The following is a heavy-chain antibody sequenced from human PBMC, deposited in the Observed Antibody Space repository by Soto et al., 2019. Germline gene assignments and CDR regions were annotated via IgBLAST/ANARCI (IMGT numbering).Heavy chain of an antibody. CDR2: LIPLFGTP. Sequence: QVQLVQSGAEVKKPASSVKVSCKADGGAFKSSVFSWVRLSPGQGLEWMRRLIPLFGTPNYAQKFQGRVTIIEEKSTSTVYMEMSSLTSEDAAVYYCARGLTVYSAVLHSYYAMDVWGQVNTVTVSS. CDR1: GGAFKSSV. CDR3: ARGLTVYSAVLHSYYAMDV. J-gene: IGHJ6*02. V-gene: IGHV1-69*06. D-gene: IGHD2-8*01.